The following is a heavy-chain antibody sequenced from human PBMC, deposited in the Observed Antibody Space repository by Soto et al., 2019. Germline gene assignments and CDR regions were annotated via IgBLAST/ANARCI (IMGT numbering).Heavy chain of an antibody. CDR1: GDSVSSNSAA. CDR2: TYYRSKWYN. CDR3: AREANYYGSGSYYNAVPYYYYYGMDV. D-gene: IGHD3-10*01. J-gene: IGHJ6*02. V-gene: IGHV6-1*01. Sequence: SQTLSLTCAISGDSVSSNSAAWNWIRQSPSRGLEWLGRTYYRSKWYNDYAVSVKSRITINPDTSKNQFSLKLNSVTPEDTAVYYCAREANYYGSGSYYNAVPYYYYYGMDVWGQGTTVTVSS.